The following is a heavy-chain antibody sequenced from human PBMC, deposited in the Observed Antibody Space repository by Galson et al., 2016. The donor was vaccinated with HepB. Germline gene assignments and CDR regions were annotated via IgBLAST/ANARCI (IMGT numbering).Heavy chain of an antibody. CDR1: GFSFSNSG. CDR3: ARTSYRECTGTHCVNFRYYYYFMDG. D-gene: IGHD2-8*02. CDR2: ITRSGDAT. J-gene: IGHJ6*03. V-gene: IGHV3-23*01. Sequence: SLRLSCAASGFSFSNSGMSWVRQAPGRGLEWVSGITRSGDATHYADFVKGRFTISRDDSKNTLHLQMDSLTAEDTAVYFCARTSYRECTGTHCVNFRYYYYFMDGWGKGTTVTVSS.